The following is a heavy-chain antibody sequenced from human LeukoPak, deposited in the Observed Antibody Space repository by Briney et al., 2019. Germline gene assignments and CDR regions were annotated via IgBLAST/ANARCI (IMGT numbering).Heavy chain of an antibody. D-gene: IGHD2-21*02. Sequence: GRSLRLSCAASGFTFSSYGMHWVRQAPGKGLEWVAVISYDGSNKYYAESVKGRFTISRDNPKTTVYLQMNSLKIEDTAVYYCAKDLLAVTAPKAYFDFWGQGTLVTVSS. CDR1: GFTFSSYG. J-gene: IGHJ4*02. CDR2: ISYDGSNK. V-gene: IGHV3-30*18. CDR3: AKDLLAVTAPKAYFDF.